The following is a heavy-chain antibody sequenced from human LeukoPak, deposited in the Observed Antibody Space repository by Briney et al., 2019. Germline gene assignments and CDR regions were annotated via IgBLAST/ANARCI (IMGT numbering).Heavy chain of an antibody. V-gene: IGHV3-23*01. J-gene: IGHJ4*02. D-gene: IGHD5-24*01. CDR3: ARDDSLLQFGC. CDR2: IIPSGVTT. CDR1: GFTFSNYG. Sequence: GSLRLSCATSGFTFSNYGMNWVRHAPGKGLEWVSGIIPSGVTTYYADSVKGRFAISRDNSKNTVYLQMNSLRAEDTAVYYCARDDSLLQFGCWGQGTLVTDSS.